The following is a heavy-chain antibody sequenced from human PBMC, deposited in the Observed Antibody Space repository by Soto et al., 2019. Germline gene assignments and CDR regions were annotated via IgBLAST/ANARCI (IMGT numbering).Heavy chain of an antibody. CDR3: AREWYGYYTPYGYYDL. V-gene: IGHV1-69*13. J-gene: IGHJ2*01. CDR1: GGTFSSYA. Sequence: AVKVSCKACGGTFSSYAISWVRQAPGQGLEWMGGIIPIFGTANYAQKFQGRVTITADESTSTAYMELSSLRSEDTAVYYCAREWYGYYTPYGYYDLWGRGTLVTVSS. CDR2: IIPIFGTA. D-gene: IGHD4-17*01.